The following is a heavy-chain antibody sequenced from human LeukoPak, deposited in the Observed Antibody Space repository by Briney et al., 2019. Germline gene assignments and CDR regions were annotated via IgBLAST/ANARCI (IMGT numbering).Heavy chain of an antibody. J-gene: IGHJ5*02. V-gene: IGHV4-59*12. D-gene: IGHD5-18*01. Sequence: SETLSLTCTVSGGSISSYYWSWIRQPPGKGLEWIGYIYYSGSTNYNPSLKSRVTISVDTSKNQFSLKLSSVTAADTAVYYCAQTKDTAMAGYNWFDPWGQGTLVTVSS. CDR1: GGSISSYY. CDR2: IYYSGST. CDR3: AQTKDTAMAGYNWFDP.